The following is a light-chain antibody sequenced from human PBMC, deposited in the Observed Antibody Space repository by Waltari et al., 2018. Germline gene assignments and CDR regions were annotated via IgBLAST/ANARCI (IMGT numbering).Light chain of an antibody. J-gene: IGKJ4*01. CDR2: WAS. CDR3: QQYSSTPLT. Sequence: DIVMTQSPDSLAVSLGERATINCKSSQSVLYNSNNKNYLAWYQHEPGQPPKVLMYWASTRESGVPDRFSGSGSGTDFTLTISGLQAEDVAVYYCQQYSSTPLTFGGGTKVEIK. V-gene: IGKV4-1*01. CDR1: QSVLYNSNNKNY.